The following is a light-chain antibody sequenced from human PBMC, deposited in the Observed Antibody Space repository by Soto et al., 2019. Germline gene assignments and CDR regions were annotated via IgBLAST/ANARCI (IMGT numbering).Light chain of an antibody. J-gene: IGKJ1*01. CDR3: QQYGSSRWT. V-gene: IGKV3-20*01. Sequence: EIVLTPSPGTLSLSPGERATLSCRASQSVSSSYLAWYQQKPGQAPRLLIYGASNRATGIPARFSGSGSGTDFTLTISRLEPEDFAVYYCQQYGSSRWTFGQGTKVDIK. CDR1: QSVSSSY. CDR2: GAS.